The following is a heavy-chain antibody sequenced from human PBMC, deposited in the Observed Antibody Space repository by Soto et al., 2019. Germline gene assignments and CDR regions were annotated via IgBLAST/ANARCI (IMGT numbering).Heavy chain of an antibody. V-gene: IGHV3-74*01. J-gene: IGHJ4*02. Sequence: EVQLVESGGGLVQPGGSLRLSCAGSGFTFSNYWTHWVRQAPGKGLEWVSRIDHDGPTDYADSVRGRFTISRDNAENTLYLQMNRPRPDDTAVYYCVRDSHGDYWGQGTLVTVSS. CDR2: IDHDGPT. CDR1: GFTFSNYW. CDR3: VRDSHGDY.